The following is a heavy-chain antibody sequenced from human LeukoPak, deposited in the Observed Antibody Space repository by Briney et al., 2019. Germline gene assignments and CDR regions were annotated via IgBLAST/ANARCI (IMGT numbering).Heavy chain of an antibody. V-gene: IGHV1-2*02. CDR2: INPNTGGT. Sequence: ASVKVSCKPSGYNFTGYYLHWVRQAPGQGLEWMGWINPNTGGTNYAQNFQGRVTMTRDTSIGTAYMELSRLRSDDTAVYYCARDLTHRRNYDNSGYQIVPAFWGQGTLVTVSS. D-gene: IGHD3-22*01. CDR3: ARDLTHRRNYDNSGYQIVPAF. CDR1: GYNFTGYY. J-gene: IGHJ4*02.